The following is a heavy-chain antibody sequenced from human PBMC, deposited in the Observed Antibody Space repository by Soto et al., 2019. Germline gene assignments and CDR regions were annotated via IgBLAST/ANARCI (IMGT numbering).Heavy chain of an antibody. Sequence: PGESLKISCKASGYSFSRYWIGWVRQMPGRGLEWMGIIYPGDSDTRYSPSFRGQVTISADKSISTAYLQWSSLKASVTSMYYCARPSKTAAGDDPFDVWGQGTMVTVSS. CDR1: GYSFSRYW. CDR3: ARPSKTAAGDDPFDV. D-gene: IGHD6-13*01. J-gene: IGHJ3*01. CDR2: IYPGDSDT. V-gene: IGHV5-51*01.